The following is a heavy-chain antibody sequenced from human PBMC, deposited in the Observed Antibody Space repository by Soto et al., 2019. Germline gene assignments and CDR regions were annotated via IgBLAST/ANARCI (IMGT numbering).Heavy chain of an antibody. D-gene: IGHD1-26*01. CDR3: STAGGTYYARFDY. CDR1: GFTFSYAW. J-gene: IGHJ4*02. Sequence: GGSLRLSCAASGFTFSYAWMNWVRQAPGKGLEWVGRIKSKTDGGTADYAAPVKGRFTISRDDSKTTLFLQMDGLKTEDTAVYYCSTAGGTYYARFDYWCQGALVTVSS. CDR2: IKSKTDGGTA. V-gene: IGHV3-15*07.